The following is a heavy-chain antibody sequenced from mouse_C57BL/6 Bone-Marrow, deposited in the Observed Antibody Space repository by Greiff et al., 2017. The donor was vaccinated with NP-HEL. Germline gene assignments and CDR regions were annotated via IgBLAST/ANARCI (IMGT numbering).Heavy chain of an antibody. CDR1: GFTFSDYG. V-gene: IGHV5-17*01. CDR2: ISSGSSTI. CDR3: ARRFITTVVATRGYFDV. D-gene: IGHD1-1*01. Sequence: EVQGVESGGGLVKPGGSLKLSCAASGFTFSDYGMHWVRQAPEKGLEWVAYISSGSSTIYYADTVKGRFTISRDNAKNTLFLQMTSLRSEDTAMYYCARRFITTVVATRGYFDVWGTGTTVTVSS. J-gene: IGHJ1*03.